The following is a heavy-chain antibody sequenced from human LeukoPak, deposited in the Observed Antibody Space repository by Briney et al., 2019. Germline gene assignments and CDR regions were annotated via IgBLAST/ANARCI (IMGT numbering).Heavy chain of an antibody. CDR1: GFTFSDHY. J-gene: IGHJ6*03. V-gene: IGHV3-72*01. Sequence: PGGSLRLSCAASGFTFSDHYMDWVRQAPGKGLEWVGRTRNKANSYTTEYAAFVKGRFTISRDDSKNSLYLQMNSLKTEDTAVYYCARGSRGYSGYDYDYYYYYYMDVWGKGTTVTVSS. CDR2: TRNKANSYTT. CDR3: ARGSRGYSGYDYDYYYYYYMDV. D-gene: IGHD5-12*01.